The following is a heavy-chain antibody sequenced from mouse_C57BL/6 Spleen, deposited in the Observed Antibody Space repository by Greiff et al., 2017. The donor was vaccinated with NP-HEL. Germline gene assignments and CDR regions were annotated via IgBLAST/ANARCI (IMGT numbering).Heavy chain of an antibody. CDR3: ARAPAHYYGSSMDY. D-gene: IGHD1-1*01. V-gene: IGHV5-4*03. CDR2: ISDGGSYT. J-gene: IGHJ4*01. CDR1: GFTFSSYA. Sequence: EVKLVESGGGLVKPGGSLKLSCAASGFTFSSYAMSWVRQTPDKRLEWVATISDGGSYTYYPDNVKGRFTISRDNAKSNLYLQMSHLKSEDTAMYYCARAPAHYYGSSMDYWGQGTSATDAS.